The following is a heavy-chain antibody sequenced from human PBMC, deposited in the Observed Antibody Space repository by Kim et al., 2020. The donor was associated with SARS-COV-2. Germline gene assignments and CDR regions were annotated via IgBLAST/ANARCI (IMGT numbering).Heavy chain of an antibody. Sequence: GGSLRLSCAASGFTSSRYEMFWIRQPPGKGLEWVSYISGRGSPIHYADSVKGRFTISIDSADNSLYLQMNRLRAEDTAFYYCARGNEYEGSPPWWGQGTLVTVSS. CDR3: ARGNEYEGSPPW. CDR1: GFTSSRYE. CDR2: ISGRGSPI. V-gene: IGHV3-48*03. J-gene: IGHJ4*02. D-gene: IGHD1-1*01.